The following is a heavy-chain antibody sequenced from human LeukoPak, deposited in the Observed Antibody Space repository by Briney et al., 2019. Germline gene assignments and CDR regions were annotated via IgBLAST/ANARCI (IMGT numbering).Heavy chain of an antibody. D-gene: IGHD2-21*02. CDR3: AREVTGFDY. CDR2: ISRSGGST. Sequence: PGGSLRLSCAASDFTFSSYAMTWVRQAPGKGLEWVSSISRSGGSTYYADSVKGRFTVSRDTSKNTLFLQMSSLRAEDTAVYYCAREVTGFDYWGQGTLVTVSS. J-gene: IGHJ4*02. CDR1: DFTFSSYA. V-gene: IGHV3-23*01.